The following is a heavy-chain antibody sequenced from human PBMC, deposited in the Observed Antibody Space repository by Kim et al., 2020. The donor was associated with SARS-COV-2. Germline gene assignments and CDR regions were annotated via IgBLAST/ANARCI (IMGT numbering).Heavy chain of an antibody. V-gene: IGHV3-21*01. CDR2: ISSSSSYI. J-gene: IGHJ6*02. D-gene: IGHD6-19*01. CDR3: ARELDPSSGWYNFGYYYGMDV. CDR1: GFTFSSYS. Sequence: GGSLRLSCAASGFTFSSYSMNWVRQAPGKGLEWVSSISSSSSYIYYADSVKGRFTISRDNAKNSLYLQMNSLRAEDTAVYYCARELDPSSGWYNFGYYYGMDVWGQGTTVTVSS.